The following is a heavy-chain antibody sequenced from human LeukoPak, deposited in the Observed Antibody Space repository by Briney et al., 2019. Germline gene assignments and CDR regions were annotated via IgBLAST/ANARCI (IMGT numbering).Heavy chain of an antibody. Sequence: SETLSLTCTVSGGSISSYYWSWIRQPPGKGLEWIGYIYYSGSTNYNPSLKSRVTISVDTSKNQFSLKLSSVTAADTAVYYCARVNSYGSAFDYWGQGTLVTVPS. V-gene: IGHV4-59*01. D-gene: IGHD5-18*01. CDR2: IYYSGST. J-gene: IGHJ4*02. CDR1: GGSISSYY. CDR3: ARVNSYGSAFDY.